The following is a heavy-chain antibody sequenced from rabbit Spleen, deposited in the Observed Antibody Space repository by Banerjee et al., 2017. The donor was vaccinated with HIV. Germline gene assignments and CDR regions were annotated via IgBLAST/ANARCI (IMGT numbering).Heavy chain of an antibody. V-gene: IGHV1S40*01. D-gene: IGHD8-1*01. CDR2: IAGSSSDFT. J-gene: IGHJ6*01. CDR1: GFSFSSSDY. CDR3: ARDTGSSFSSYGMDL. Sequence: EESGGDLVKPGASLTLTCKASGFSFSSSDYMCWVRQAPGKGLEWISCIAGSSSDFTYSATWAKGRFTCSKTSSTTVTLQMTSLTVADTATYFCARDTGSSFSSYGMDLWGPGTLVTVS.